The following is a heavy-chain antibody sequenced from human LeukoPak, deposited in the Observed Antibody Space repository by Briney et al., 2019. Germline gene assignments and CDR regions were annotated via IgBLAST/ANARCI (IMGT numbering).Heavy chain of an antibody. CDR2: TSGSGLNT. CDR3: AKGVTPVISLQFFDY. V-gene: IGHV3-23*01. Sequence: PGGSLRLSCAASGFTFSSYGMNWVRQAPGKGLEWVSSTSGSGLNTYYADSVKGRFTISRDKSKNTLYLQMNSLRAEDTAVYYCAKGVTPVISLQFFDYWGQGTLITVSS. J-gene: IGHJ4*02. D-gene: IGHD4-17*01. CDR1: GFTFSSYG.